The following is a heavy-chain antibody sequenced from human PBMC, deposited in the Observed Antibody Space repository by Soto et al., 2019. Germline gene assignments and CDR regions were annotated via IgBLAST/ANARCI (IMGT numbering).Heavy chain of an antibody. CDR1: GYAFPSYG. V-gene: IGHV1-18*04. CDR3: ARAATGSYRSAD. Sequence: QVQLVQSGPEVKKPGASVRVSCMTSGYAFPSYGVNWVRQAAGQGLEWMGWIAPHSGRTTYLPKFQGRVTTTADADTSSAYMEVAGLSSYDTGIYFCARAATGSYRSADWGQGTVVTVSS. J-gene: IGHJ4*02. D-gene: IGHD3-16*02. CDR2: IAPHSGRT.